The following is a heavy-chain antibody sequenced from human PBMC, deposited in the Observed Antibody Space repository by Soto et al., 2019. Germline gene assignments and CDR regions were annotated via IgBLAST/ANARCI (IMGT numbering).Heavy chain of an antibody. J-gene: IGHJ6*02. Sequence: QVKMVQSGPEVKKPGASVKVSCKASGYTFNMYGITWVRQAPGQGLEWMGWISAYNGDTNYAQKVQGRVTMTTDTSTTTSYRELRSLRSDDTAVYYCARARYYDTSIYYYGLDVWGQGTAVTVSS. CDR1: GYTFNMYG. V-gene: IGHV1-18*01. D-gene: IGHD3-22*01. CDR2: ISAYNGDT. CDR3: ARARYYDTSIYYYGLDV.